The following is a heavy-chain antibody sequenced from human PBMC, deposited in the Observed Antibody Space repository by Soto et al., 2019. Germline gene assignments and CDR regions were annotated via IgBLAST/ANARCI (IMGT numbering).Heavy chain of an antibody. J-gene: IGHJ4*02. CDR1: GGTFSSYA. CDR3: ARKQQLPTGVYIDF. D-gene: IGHD6-13*01. CDR2: IIPIFGTA. V-gene: IGHV1-69*13. Sequence: SVKVSCKASGGTFSSYAISWVRQAPGQGLEWMGGIIPIFGTANYAQKLQGRVTVTADESTSTAYMELSSLRSEDTAVYYCARKQQLPTGVYIDFWGQATLVTVSS.